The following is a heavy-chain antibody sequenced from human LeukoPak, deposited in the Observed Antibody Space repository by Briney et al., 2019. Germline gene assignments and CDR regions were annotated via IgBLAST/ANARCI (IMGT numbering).Heavy chain of an antibody. D-gene: IGHD5-12*01. CDR2: ISYSGSI. CDR1: GGSLSSYY. CDR3: ARQYSGYDYDAFDI. V-gene: IGHV4-59*01. J-gene: IGHJ3*02. Sequence: PSETLSLTCTVSGGSLSSYYWSWIRQPPGKGLEWIGYISYSGSINYNPPLKSRVTISADTSKNQFSLNLSSVTAADTAVYYCARQYSGYDYDAFDIWGQGTMVTVSS.